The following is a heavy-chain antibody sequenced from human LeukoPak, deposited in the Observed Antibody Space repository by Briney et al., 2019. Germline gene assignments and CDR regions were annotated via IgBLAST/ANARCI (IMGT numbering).Heavy chain of an antibody. CDR1: GFTISSYA. CDR3: ARDGAVAGRGSGAFDI. CDR2: ISYDGSNK. V-gene: IGHV3-30*04. Sequence: GGSLRLSCAASGFTISSYAMHCVRQAPGKGLEWAAVISYDGSNKYYADSVKGRFTISRDNSKNTLYLQMNSLRAEDTAVYYCARDGAVAGRGSGAFDIWGQGTMVTVSS. J-gene: IGHJ3*02. D-gene: IGHD6-19*01.